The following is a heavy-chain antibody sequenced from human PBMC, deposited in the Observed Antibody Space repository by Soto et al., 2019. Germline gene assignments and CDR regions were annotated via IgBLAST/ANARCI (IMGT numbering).Heavy chain of an antibody. D-gene: IGHD1-7*01. J-gene: IGHJ5*02. CDR3: ARGRGKTGTT. CDR2: IIPIFGSA. CDR1: GGTFSSYA. V-gene: IGHV1-69*06. Sequence: EASVKVSCKASGGTFSSYAISWVRQAPGQGLEWMGWIIPIFGSANYAQKFQGRVTITADKSTNTAYMELSSLRSEDTAVYYCARGRGKTGTTWGQGTLVTVSS.